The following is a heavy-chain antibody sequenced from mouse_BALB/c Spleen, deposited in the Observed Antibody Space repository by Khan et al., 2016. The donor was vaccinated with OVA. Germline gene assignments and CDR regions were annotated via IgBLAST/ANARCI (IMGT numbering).Heavy chain of an antibody. V-gene: IGHV14-3*02. CDR3: ARGDWDIFAY. CDR2: IDPANGNT. J-gene: IGHJ3*01. Sequence: VQLKQSGAELAKPGASVKLSCTASGFNIKDTYMHWVKQRPEQGLEWIGRIDPANGNTKYDQKFQGKATITADKSSNTAYLQLSSLTSEDTAVYYFARGDWDIFAYWGQGTLVTVSA. D-gene: IGHD4-1*01. CDR1: GFNIKDTY.